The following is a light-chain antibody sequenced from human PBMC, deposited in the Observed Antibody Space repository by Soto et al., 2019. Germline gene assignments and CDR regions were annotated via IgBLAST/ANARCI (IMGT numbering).Light chain of an antibody. V-gene: IGKV3-15*01. J-gene: IGKJ1*01. Sequence: EIVMTQSPATLSVSPGERATLSCRASQSVSSNLAWYQQKPGQAPRLLIYGASTRATGIPARFSGSGSGTEFTLTINSLQSEDFAVYYCQQYNNWPSTWTFGQGTKVEIK. CDR1: QSVSSN. CDR2: GAS. CDR3: QQYNNWPSTWT.